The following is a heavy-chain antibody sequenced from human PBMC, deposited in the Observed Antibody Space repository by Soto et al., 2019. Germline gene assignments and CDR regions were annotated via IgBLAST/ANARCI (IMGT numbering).Heavy chain of an antibody. CDR2: IDASTGRT. J-gene: IGHJ4*02. D-gene: IGHD6-19*01. Sequence: EVQLLESGGGLVQPGGSRRLSCAAPGSAFSGFPMAWFRQPPGKGREWVSGIDASTGRTYFADSVEGRFTISRDNSKNTLYLQMNSLRVADTAIYYCAKDDSSGWYRSFDYWGQGTLVTVSS. CDR1: GSAFSGFP. CDR3: AKDDSSGWYRSFDY. V-gene: IGHV3-23*01.